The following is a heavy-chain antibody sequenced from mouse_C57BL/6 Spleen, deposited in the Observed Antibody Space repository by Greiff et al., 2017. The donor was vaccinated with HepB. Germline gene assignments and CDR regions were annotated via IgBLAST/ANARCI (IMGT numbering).Heavy chain of an antibody. J-gene: IGHJ1*03. Sequence: QVHVKQSGAELVKPGASVKLSCKASGYTFTEYTIHWVKQRSGQGLEWIGWFYPGSGSIKYNEKFKDKATLTADKSSSTVYMELSRLTSEDSAVYFFARHEGTGPGLGFDVWGTGTTVTVSS. D-gene: IGHD4-1*01. CDR2: FYPGSGSI. CDR3: ARHEGTGPGLGFDV. CDR1: GYTFTEYT. V-gene: IGHV1-62-2*01.